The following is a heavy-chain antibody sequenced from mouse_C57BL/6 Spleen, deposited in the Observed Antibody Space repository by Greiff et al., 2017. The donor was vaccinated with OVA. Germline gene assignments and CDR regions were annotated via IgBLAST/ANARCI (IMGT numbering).Heavy chain of an antibody. CDR3: ARRHYGNYGWYFDV. CDR2: ISSGSSTI. J-gene: IGHJ1*03. D-gene: IGHD2-1*01. Sequence: DVMLVESGGGLVKPGGSLKLSCAASGFTFSDYGMHWVRQAPEKGLEWVAYISSGSSTIYYADTVKGRFTISRDNAKNTLFLQMTSLRSEDTAMYYCARRHYGNYGWYFDVWGTGTTVTVSS. CDR1: GFTFSDYG. V-gene: IGHV5-17*01.